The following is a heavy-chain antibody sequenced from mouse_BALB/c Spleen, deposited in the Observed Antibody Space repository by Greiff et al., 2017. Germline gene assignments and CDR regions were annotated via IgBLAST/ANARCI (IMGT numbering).Heavy chain of an antibody. CDR1: GYTFTSYW. Sequence: QVQLQQSGAELAKPGASVKMSCKASGYTFTSYWMHWVKQRPGQGLEWIGYINPSTGYTEYNQKFKDKATLTADKSSSTAYMQLSSLTSEDSAVYYCARMDGNYVRFAYWGQGTLVTVSA. CDR3: ARMDGNYVRFAY. J-gene: IGHJ3*01. D-gene: IGHD2-1*01. CDR2: INPSTGYT. V-gene: IGHV1-7*01.